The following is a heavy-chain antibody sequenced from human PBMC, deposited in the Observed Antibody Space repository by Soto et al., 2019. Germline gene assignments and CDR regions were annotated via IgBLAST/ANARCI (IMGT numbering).Heavy chain of an antibody. CDR3: ARGAMGYCTNGVCYFDY. J-gene: IGHJ4*02. CDR2: ISSSSSTI. D-gene: IGHD2-8*01. Sequence: SLRLSCAASGFTFSSYSMDWVRQAPGRGLGWVSYISSSSSTIYYGDSVKGRFTISRDNAKNSLYLQMNSLRAEDTAVYYCARGAMGYCTNGVCYFDYWGQGTLVTVSS. V-gene: IGHV3-48*01. CDR1: GFTFSSYS.